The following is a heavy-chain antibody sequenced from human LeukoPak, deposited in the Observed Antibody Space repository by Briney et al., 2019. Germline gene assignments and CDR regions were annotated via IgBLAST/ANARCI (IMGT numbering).Heavy chain of an antibody. D-gene: IGHD6-13*01. Sequence: SGGSLRLPCAASGFTFSSYSMNWVRQAPGKGLEWVSSISSSSSYIYYADSVKGRFTISRDNAKNSLYLQMNSLRAEDTAVYYCARNLGIAAAGRGMDVWGQGTTVTVSS. CDR3: ARNLGIAAAGRGMDV. V-gene: IGHV3-21*01. J-gene: IGHJ6*02. CDR2: ISSSSSYI. CDR1: GFTFSSYS.